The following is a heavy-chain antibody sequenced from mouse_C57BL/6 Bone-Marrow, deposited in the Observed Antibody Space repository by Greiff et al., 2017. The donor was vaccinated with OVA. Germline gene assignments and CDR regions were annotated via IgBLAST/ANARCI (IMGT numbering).Heavy chain of an antibody. Sequence: QVHVKQPGAELVMPGASVKLSCKASGYTFTSYWMHWVKQRPGQGLEWIGEIDPSDSYTNYNQKFKGKSTLTVDKSSSTAYMQLSSLTSEDSAVYYCARGTYGRFAYWGQGTLVTVSA. CDR3: ARGTYGRFAY. J-gene: IGHJ3*01. CDR2: IDPSDSYT. D-gene: IGHD1-1*01. CDR1: GYTFTSYW. V-gene: IGHV1-69*01.